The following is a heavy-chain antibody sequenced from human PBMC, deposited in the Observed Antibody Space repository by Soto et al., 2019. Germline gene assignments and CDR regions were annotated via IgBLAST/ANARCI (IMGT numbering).Heavy chain of an antibody. CDR2: IHYSGST. V-gene: IGHV4-39*01. CDR1: HGSISSSSYC. D-gene: IGHD3-22*01. Sequence: ASVMLSHRWSVAHGSISSSSYCRGLNRQPPGKGLEWIGSIHYSGSTYYNPSLKSRVTISVDTSKNQFSLKLSSVTAADTAVYYCAAYDSSGYYSHYWGQGPLVTVSS. J-gene: IGHJ4*02. CDR3: AAYDSSGYYSHY.